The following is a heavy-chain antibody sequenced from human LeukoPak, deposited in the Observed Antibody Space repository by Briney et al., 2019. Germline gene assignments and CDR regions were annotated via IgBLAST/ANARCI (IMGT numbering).Heavy chain of an antibody. J-gene: IGHJ4*02. V-gene: IGHV3-23*01. CDR2: ISGSGGRI. CDR1: GFTFSSFA. CDR3: ATSKYSGSY. Sequence: GGSLRLSCAASGFTFSSFAMIWVRQAPGKGLEWVSAISGSGGRIYYGASVKGRFTISRDNSKNTLNLQMNSLRAEDTAVYYCATSKYSGSYWGQGTLVTVSS. D-gene: IGHD1-26*01.